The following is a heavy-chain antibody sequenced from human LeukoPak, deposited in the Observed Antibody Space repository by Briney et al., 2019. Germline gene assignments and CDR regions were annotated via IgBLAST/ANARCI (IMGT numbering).Heavy chain of an antibody. CDR3: AREFSGTSIAARVFDS. V-gene: IGHV4-4*07. J-gene: IGHJ4*02. Sequence: PSETLSLTCTVSGGSITSYYWTYIRQPAGKGLEWIGRIHSSGGTNYSPSLKIRVTMSLDTSKNQFSLNLSSVTAADTAIYYCAREFSGTSIAARVFDSWGQGTLVTVSS. CDR1: GGSITSYY. CDR2: IHSSGGT. D-gene: IGHD6-6*01.